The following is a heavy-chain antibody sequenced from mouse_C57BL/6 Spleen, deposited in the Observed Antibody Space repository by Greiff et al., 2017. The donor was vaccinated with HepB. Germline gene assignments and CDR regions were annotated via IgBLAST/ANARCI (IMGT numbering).Heavy chain of an antibody. CDR2: ISGGGGNT. CDR3: ARRGYYPYFDY. V-gene: IGHV5-9*01. Sequence: EVQLQESGGGLVKPGGSLKLSCAASGFTFSSYTMSWVRQTPEKRLEWVATISGGGGNTYYPDSVKGRFTISRDNAKNTLYLQMSSLRSEDTALYYCARRGYYPYFDYWGQGTTLTVSS. D-gene: IGHD2-3*01. J-gene: IGHJ2*01. CDR1: GFTFSSYT.